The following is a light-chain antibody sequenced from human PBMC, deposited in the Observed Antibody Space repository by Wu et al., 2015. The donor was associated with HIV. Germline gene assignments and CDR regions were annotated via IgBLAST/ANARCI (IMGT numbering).Light chain of an antibody. CDR1: QSVSNK. CDR3: HQYGNSPPLFT. CDR2: GAS. Sequence: EIVMTQSPATLSVSPGERATLSCRASQSVSNKLAWYQEKPGQAPRLLLYGASTRAPGIPARFSGSGSGTEFTLTISSIQSEDFAVYYCHQYGNSPPLFTFGPGTKVDMK. J-gene: IGKJ3*01. V-gene: IGKV3-15*01.